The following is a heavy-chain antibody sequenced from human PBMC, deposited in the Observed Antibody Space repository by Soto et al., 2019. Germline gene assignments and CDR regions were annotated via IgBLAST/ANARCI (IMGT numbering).Heavy chain of an antibody. Sequence: GASVKVSCKASGYTFTSYGISWVRQAPGQGLEWMGWISAYNGNTNYAQKLQGRVTMTTDTSTSTAYMELRSLRSDDTAVYYCARVEEVITIFGVVIRGDFDYWGQGTLVTVS. CDR3: ARVEEVITIFGVVIRGDFDY. CDR1: GYTFTSYG. V-gene: IGHV1-18*01. D-gene: IGHD3-3*01. J-gene: IGHJ4*02. CDR2: ISAYNGNT.